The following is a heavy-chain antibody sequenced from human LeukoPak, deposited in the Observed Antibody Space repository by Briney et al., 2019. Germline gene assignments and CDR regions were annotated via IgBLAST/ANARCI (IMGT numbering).Heavy chain of an antibody. CDR2: IIPIFGTA. CDR3: ARENYGSSGYSIFDY. CDR1: GGTFSSYA. D-gene: IGHD3-22*01. J-gene: IGHJ4*02. V-gene: IGHV1-69*01. Sequence: SVKVSCKASGGTFSSYAISWVRQAPGQGLEWMGGIIPIFGTANYAQKFQGRVTITADESTSTAYMELSSLRSADTAVYYCARENYGSSGYSIFDYWGQGTLVTVSS.